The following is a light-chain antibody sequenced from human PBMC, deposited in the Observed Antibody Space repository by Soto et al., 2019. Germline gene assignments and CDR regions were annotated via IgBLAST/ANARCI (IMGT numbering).Light chain of an antibody. Sequence: XGTKRPSGVSNRFSGSTSGSTASLTISGLQTEDEADYYCCSYVGASTYVFGTGTKVTVL. CDR3: CSYVGASTYV. V-gene: IGLV2-23*01. J-gene: IGLJ1*01. CDR2: XGT.